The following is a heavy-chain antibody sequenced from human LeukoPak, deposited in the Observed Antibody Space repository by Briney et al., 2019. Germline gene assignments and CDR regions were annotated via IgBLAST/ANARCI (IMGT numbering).Heavy chain of an antibody. CDR1: GYTFTSYY. J-gene: IGHJ6*03. CDR2: INPSGGST. Sequence: ASVKVSCEASGYTFTSYYMHWVRQAPGQGLEWMGIINPSGGSTSYAQKFQGRVTMTRDMSTSTVYMELRSLRSEDTAVYYCARDSSRGAYYMDVWGKGTTVTVSS. D-gene: IGHD3-10*01. CDR3: ARDSSRGAYYMDV. V-gene: IGHV1-46*01.